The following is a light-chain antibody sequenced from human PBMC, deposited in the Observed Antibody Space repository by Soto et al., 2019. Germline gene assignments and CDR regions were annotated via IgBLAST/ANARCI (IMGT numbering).Light chain of an antibody. CDR2: DAS. J-gene: IGKJ5*01. CDR3: QQRSDSIT. Sequence: EIVKTRSSATLSVSPRERATLSCRASQSVSSNLAWFQQRPGQTPRLLIYDASTRAPGIPARFSGRGSGADFTLTISSLEPEDFAVYYCQQRSDSITFGQGTRLEI. V-gene: IGKV3-11*01. CDR1: QSVSSN.